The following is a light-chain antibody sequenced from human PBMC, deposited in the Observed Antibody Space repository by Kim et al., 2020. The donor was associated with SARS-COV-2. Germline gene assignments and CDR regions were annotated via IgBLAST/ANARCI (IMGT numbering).Light chain of an antibody. J-gene: IGKJ5*01. CDR2: AAS. Sequence: ASLGDRVTITCRASQDVSSWVAWFQPRPGKAPQCLIYAASSLQSGVPSRFSGSGSGTHFTLTISTLHPEDFATYYCQQYGDYPITFGQGTRLEIK. V-gene: IGKV1D-16*01. CDR3: QQYGDYPIT. CDR1: QDVSSW.